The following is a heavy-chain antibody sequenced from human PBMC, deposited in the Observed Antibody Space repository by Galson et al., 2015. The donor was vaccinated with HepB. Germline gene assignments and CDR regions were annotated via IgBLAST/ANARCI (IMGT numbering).Heavy chain of an antibody. CDR3: ARGGVVVMLRDY. J-gene: IGHJ4*02. Sequence: SLRLSCAASGFTFSSYAMHWVRQAPGKGLEWVAVISYDGSNKYYADSVKGQFTISRDNSKNTLYLQMNSLRAEDTAVYYCARGGVVVMLRDYWGQGTLVTVSP. CDR1: GFTFSSYA. CDR2: ISYDGSNK. D-gene: IGHD3-22*01. V-gene: IGHV3-30-3*01.